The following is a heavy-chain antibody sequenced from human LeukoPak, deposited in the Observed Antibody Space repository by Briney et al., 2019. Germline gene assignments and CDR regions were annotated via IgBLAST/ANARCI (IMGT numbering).Heavy chain of an antibody. V-gene: IGHV3-74*01. CDR2: INTDGSST. J-gene: IGHJ4*02. CDR1: GFTFSNYW. D-gene: IGHD4-17*01. Sequence: GGSLRLSCAASGFTFSNYWMYWVRQAPGKELVWVSRINTDGSSTSYADSVKGRFTISRDNAKNTLDLQMNSLRAEDTALYYCVRVLATTVDFWGQGTLVTVSS. CDR3: VRVLATTVDF.